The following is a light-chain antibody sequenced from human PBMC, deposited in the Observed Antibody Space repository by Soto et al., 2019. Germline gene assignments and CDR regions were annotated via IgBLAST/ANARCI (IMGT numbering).Light chain of an antibody. CDR3: HQYVTSPWT. J-gene: IGKJ1*01. CDR2: RAS. CDR1: QTVGGSY. V-gene: IGKV3-20*01. Sequence: EIVLTQSPGTLSLSPGERATLSCRASQTVGGSYLAWYQQKPGQAPRLLIYRASSRATGIPERFSGSGSGTDFTLTISRLEPEYVAVYYCHQYVTSPWTLGQGTKVEIK.